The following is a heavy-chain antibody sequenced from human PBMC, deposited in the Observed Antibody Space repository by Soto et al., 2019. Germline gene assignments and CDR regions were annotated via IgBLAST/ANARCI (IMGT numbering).Heavy chain of an antibody. J-gene: IGHJ4*02. CDR3: VRDNALTADLFDY. CDR2: ISSSSSTI. Sequence: GGSKRLSSAASGFTCSSYSMNWVRQAPGKGLEWVSYISSSSSTIYYADSVKGRFTISRDNAKNSLYLQMNSLRAEDTAVYYCVRDNALTADLFDYWGQGTQVTVSS. V-gene: IGHV3-48*01. D-gene: IGHD2-8*01. CDR1: GFTCSSYS.